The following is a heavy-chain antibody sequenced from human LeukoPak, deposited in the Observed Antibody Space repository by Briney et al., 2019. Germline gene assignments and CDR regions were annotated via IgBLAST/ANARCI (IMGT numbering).Heavy chain of an antibody. D-gene: IGHD1-14*01. J-gene: IGHJ4*02. CDR2: ISDSGGNT. Sequence: HPGGSLRLSCAVSGFTFNNYAMSWVRQPPGKGLEWVSTISDSGGNTYYADSVKGRFTISRDNSKNTLYLQMNSLRAEDTAVYYCAKRSGNNPLYYFDYWGQGTLVTVSS. V-gene: IGHV3-23*01. CDR1: GFTFNNYA. CDR3: AKRSGNNPLYYFDY.